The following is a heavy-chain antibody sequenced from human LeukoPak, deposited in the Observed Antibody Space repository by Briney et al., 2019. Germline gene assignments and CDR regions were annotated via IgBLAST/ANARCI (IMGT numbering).Heavy chain of an antibody. CDR3: ARVRPLIAAAGTTYSYYYMDV. CDR1: GYSLTGYY. V-gene: IGHV1-2*02. J-gene: IGHJ6*03. CDR2: INPNSGDA. Sequence: ASVKVSCKASGYSLTGYYMHWVRQAPGQGLEWMGWINPNSGDANYAQKFQGRVTMTRDTSISTAYMELSRLRSDDTAVYYCARVRPLIAAAGTTYSYYYMDVWGKGATVTVS. D-gene: IGHD6-13*01.